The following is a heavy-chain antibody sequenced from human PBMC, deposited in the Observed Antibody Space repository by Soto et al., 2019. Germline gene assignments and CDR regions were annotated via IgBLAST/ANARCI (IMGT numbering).Heavy chain of an antibody. CDR1: GFTFSSYA. CDR3: AKGASGFWSGYFYMDV. J-gene: IGHJ6*03. D-gene: IGHD3-3*01. Sequence: PGGSLRLSCAACGFTFSSYAMSGVRQAPGKGLEWVSSISASGRSTYYADSVKGRFTISRDNSKNTLYLQMNSLRAEDMAVYYCAKGASGFWSGYFYMDVWGKGTTVTVSS. CDR2: ISASGRST. V-gene: IGHV3-23*01.